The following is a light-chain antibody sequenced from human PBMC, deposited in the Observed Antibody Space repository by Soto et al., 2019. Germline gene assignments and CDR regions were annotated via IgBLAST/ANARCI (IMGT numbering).Light chain of an antibody. CDR2: AAS. CDR1: QSISSW. Sequence: DIQMTQSPSTLSASVGDRVTITCRASQSISSWLAWYQQKPGKAPKLLIYAASTLQSGVPSRFSGSGSGTEFTLTINSLQPEDFATYYCQQFNNWPVTFGPGTKVD. V-gene: IGKV1-5*01. CDR3: QQFNNWPVT. J-gene: IGKJ3*01.